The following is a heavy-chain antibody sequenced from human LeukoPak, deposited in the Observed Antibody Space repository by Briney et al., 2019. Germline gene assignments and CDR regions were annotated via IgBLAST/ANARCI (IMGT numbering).Heavy chain of an antibody. CDR1: GYTFTSYY. D-gene: IGHD6-19*01. J-gene: IGHJ3*02. CDR2: INSSGGST. Sequence: ASVKVSCKASGYTFTSYYMHWVRQAPGQGLEWMGIINSSGGSTSYAQKFQGRVTMTRDTSTSTVYMELSSLRSEDTAVYYCARDLPIAVAGQNAFVDALDIWGQGTMVTVSS. CDR3: ARDLPIAVAGQNAFVDALDI. V-gene: IGHV1-46*01.